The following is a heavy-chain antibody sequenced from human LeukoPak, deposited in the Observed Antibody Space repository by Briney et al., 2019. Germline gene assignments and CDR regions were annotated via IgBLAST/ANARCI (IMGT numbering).Heavy chain of an antibody. CDR3: AGRPRPLYNFWRETNWYFDL. Sequence: SETLSLTCTVSGGSISSYYWSWIRRPPGKGLEWIGSIYYSVNSNYNPSLNSRVTISVDTSKNQLSLELSSVTPADTAVYYCAGRPRPLYNFWRETNWYFDLWGRGTLVTVSS. D-gene: IGHD3-3*01. J-gene: IGHJ2*01. CDR1: GGSISSYY. CDR2: IYYSVNS. V-gene: IGHV4-59*01.